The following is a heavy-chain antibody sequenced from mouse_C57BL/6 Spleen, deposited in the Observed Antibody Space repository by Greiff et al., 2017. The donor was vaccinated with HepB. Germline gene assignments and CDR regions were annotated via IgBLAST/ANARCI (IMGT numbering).Heavy chain of an antibody. J-gene: IGHJ3*01. CDR2: IYPGSGST. CDR3: ARPYDYEWTWFAY. V-gene: IGHV1-55*01. CDR1: GYTFTSYW. D-gene: IGHD2-4*01. Sequence: QVQLQQPGAELVKPGASVKMSCKASGYTFTSYWITWVKQRPGQGLEWIGDIYPGSGSTNYNEKFKSKATLTVDTSSSTAYMQLSSLTSEDSAVYYCARPYDYEWTWFAYWGQGTRVTVSA.